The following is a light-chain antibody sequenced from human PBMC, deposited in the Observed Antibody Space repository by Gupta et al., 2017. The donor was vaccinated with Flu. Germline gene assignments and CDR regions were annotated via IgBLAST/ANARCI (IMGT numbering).Light chain of an antibody. V-gene: IGKV1D-12*01. CDR2: AAS. CDR1: VDIVNW. CDR3: QPDSGAPLT. J-gene: IGKJ4*01. Sequence: QLTQSPSCLSASVGASSSMTCRARVDIVNWLAWYQQTPGKAPSLLVYAASSLASGVTSRFRGSGSGTEFTLTTSRVHPEDFATDVCQPDSGAPLTCGGGTKVEIK.